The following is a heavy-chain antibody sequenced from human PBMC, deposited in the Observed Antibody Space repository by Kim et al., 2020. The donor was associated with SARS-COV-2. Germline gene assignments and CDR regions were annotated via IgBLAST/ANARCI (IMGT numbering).Heavy chain of an antibody. CDR3: ARGHGYDGSGSVHAFDI. CDR1: GGSFSGYY. D-gene: IGHD3-10*01. V-gene: IGHV4-34*01. CDR2: INHSGST. J-gene: IGHJ3*02. Sequence: SETLSLTCAVYGGSFSGYYWSWIRQPPGKGLEWIGEINHSGSTNYNPSLKSRVTISVDTSKNQFSLKLSSMTAADTAVYYCARGHGYDGSGSVHAFDIWGQERMVTVSS.